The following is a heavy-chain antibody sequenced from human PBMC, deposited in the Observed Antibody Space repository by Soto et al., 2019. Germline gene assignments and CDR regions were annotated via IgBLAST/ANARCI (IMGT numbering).Heavy chain of an antibody. CDR3: ARDPSGWGLDS. CDR2: IGTGGNT. V-gene: IGHV3-13*01. CDR1: GFPFSTYD. D-gene: IGHD6-19*01. J-gene: IGHJ4*02. Sequence: EVQLVESGGGLVQPGGSLRLSCAASGFPFSTYDIHWFRQVTGKGLEWVSLIGTGGNTHYSGSVKGRFTISRENAKNSLYLQMNSLRVEDTAVYYCARDPSGWGLDSWGQGTLVTVSS.